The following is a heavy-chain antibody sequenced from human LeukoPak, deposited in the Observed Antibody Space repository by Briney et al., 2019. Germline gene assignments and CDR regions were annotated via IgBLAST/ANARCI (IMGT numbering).Heavy chain of an antibody. CDR1: GGSISSYY. V-gene: IGHV4-59*01. D-gene: IGHD3-22*01. CDR3: ARAWDYYDSSGDHIHFDY. J-gene: IGHJ4*02. CDR2: IYYSGST. Sequence: PSETLSLTCTVSGGSISSYYWSWIRQPPGKGLEWIGYIYYSGSTNYNPSLKSRVTISVDTSKNQFSLKLSSVTAADTAVYYCARAWDYYDSSGDHIHFDYWGQGTLGSVSS.